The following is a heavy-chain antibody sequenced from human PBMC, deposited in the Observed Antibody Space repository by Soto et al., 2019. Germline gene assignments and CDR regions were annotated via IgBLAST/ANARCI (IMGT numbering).Heavy chain of an antibody. Sequence: SVKVSCKASGGTFSSYAISWVRQAPGQGLEWMGGIIPIFGTANYAQKFQGRVTITADESTSTAYMELSSLRSEDTAVYYCASPLYSYGSNYYYYGMDVWGQGTTVTVSS. CDR3: ASPLYSYGSNYYYYGMDV. CDR1: GGTFSSYA. CDR2: IIPIFGTA. J-gene: IGHJ6*02. D-gene: IGHD5-18*01. V-gene: IGHV1-69*13.